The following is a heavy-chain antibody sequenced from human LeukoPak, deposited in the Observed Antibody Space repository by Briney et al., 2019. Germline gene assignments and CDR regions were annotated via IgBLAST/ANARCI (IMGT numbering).Heavy chain of an antibody. Sequence: ESSETLSLTCAVYGGSFSGYYWSWIRQPPGKGLEWIGEINHSGSTNYNPSLKSRVTISVDTSKNQFSLKLSSVTAADTAVYYCARGGGHYYYYYMDVWGKGTTVTISS. D-gene: IGHD3-10*01. CDR3: ARGGGHYYYYYMDV. J-gene: IGHJ6*03. CDR2: INHSGST. V-gene: IGHV4-34*01. CDR1: GGSFSGYY.